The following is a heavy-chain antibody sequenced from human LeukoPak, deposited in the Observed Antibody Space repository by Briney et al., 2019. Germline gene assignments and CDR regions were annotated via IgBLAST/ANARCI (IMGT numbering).Heavy chain of an antibody. Sequence: GGSLRLSCAAPGFTFSSYSMNWVRQAPGKGLEWVSSISSSSSYIYYADSVKGRFTISRDNAKNSLYLQMNSLRAEDTAVYYCARDPIAVAGTLTNWGQGTLVTVSS. CDR1: GFTFSSYS. V-gene: IGHV3-21*01. CDR2: ISSSSSYI. CDR3: ARDPIAVAGTLTN. D-gene: IGHD6-19*01. J-gene: IGHJ4*02.